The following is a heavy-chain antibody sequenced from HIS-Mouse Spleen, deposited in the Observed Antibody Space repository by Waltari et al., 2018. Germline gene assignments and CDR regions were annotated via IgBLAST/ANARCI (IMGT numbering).Heavy chain of an antibody. Sequence: QVQLQESGPGLVKPSETLSLTCTVSGGSISSYYWSWIRQPPGKGLEWIGYIYYSGSTNYTPALKSRVTISVDTSKNQFSLKLSSVTAADTAVYYCARTHYGSGSYGVWGQGTLVTVSS. J-gene: IGHJ4*02. CDR1: GGSISSYY. V-gene: IGHV4-59*01. D-gene: IGHD3-10*01. CDR3: ARTHYGSGSYGV. CDR2: IYYSGST.